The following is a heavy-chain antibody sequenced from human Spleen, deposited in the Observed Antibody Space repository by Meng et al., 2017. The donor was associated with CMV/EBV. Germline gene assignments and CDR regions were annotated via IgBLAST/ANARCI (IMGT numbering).Heavy chain of an antibody. Sequence: GESLKISCTASAFTFSSYAMDWVRQAPGKGLEWVAFISYDGTNKYYVDSVRGRFTVSRDNSKNTLYLQVNSLRVEDTAIYFCARENLADYDFRSGYYTGYYGLNLWGQGTTVPSP. J-gene: IGHJ6*02. CDR2: ISYDGTNK. V-gene: IGHV3-30-3*01. CDR3: ARENLADYDFRSGYYTGYYGLNL. D-gene: IGHD3-3*01. CDR1: AFTFSSYA.